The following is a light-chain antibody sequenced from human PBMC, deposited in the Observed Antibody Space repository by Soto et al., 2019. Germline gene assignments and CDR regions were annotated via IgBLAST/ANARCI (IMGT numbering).Light chain of an antibody. CDR3: CSYAGSYVV. CDR1: SSDVGGYNY. J-gene: IGLJ2*01. CDR2: DVS. Sequence: QSALTQPRSVSGSPGQSVTISCTGTSSDVGGYNYVSWYKQHPGKAPKLMIYDVSKRPSGVADRFSGSKSGNTASLTISGLQAEDEADYYCCSYAGSYVVFGGGTKLTVL. V-gene: IGLV2-11*01.